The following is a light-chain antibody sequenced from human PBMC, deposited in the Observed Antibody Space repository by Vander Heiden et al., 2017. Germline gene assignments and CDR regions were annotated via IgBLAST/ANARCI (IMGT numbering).Light chain of an antibody. Sequence: DIQITHFPSSRSASVGDRVTITCRASQSISTYLNWYQQKPGKAPKLLIYGASSLQSGVPSRFSGSGSGTDFTLTISSLQPDDFATYYCQQNYNTPHTFGQGTELEIK. CDR1: QSISTY. CDR3: QQNYNTPHT. CDR2: GAS. V-gene: IGKV1-39*01. J-gene: IGKJ2*01.